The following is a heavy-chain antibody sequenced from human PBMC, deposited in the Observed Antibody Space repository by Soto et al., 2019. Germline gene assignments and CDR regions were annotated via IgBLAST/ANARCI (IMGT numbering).Heavy chain of an antibody. J-gene: IGHJ6*03. V-gene: IGHV3-48*02. CDR2: ISSSSTNI. Sequence: EVQLVESGGGLVQPGGSLRLSCAASGFTISGNAMNWVRQAPGRGLEWVSYISSSSTNIHYADSVRGRFTISRDNAKNSLYLQMNSLRDEETAGYRCARDLSWGSKWYYYMDVWGKGTTVTVSS. D-gene: IGHD3-16*01. CDR3: ARDLSWGSKWYYYMDV. CDR1: GFTISGNA.